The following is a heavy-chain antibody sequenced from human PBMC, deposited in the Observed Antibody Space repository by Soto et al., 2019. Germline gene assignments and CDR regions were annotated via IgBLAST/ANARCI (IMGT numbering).Heavy chain of an antibody. D-gene: IGHD3-22*01. Sequence: PGGSLRLSCAASGFTFSSYAMTWVRQAPGKGLDWVSIISGSGGTTYYADSVKGRFTISRDNSKNTLYLQMNSLRADDTAVYYCAKEDNYYDSSGYYLEYFHHWGQGTLVTVSS. V-gene: IGHV3-23*01. CDR1: GFTFSSYA. CDR2: ISGSGGTT. J-gene: IGHJ1*01. CDR3: AKEDNYYDSSGYYLEYFHH.